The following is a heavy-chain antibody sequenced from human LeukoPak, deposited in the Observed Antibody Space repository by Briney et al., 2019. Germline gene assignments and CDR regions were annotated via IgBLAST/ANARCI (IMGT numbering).Heavy chain of an antibody. J-gene: IGHJ4*02. V-gene: IGHV4-34*01. CDR1: GGSFSGYY. Sequence: PSETLSLTCAVYGGSFSGYYWSWLRQPPGKGLEWIGEINHSGSTNYNPSLKSRVTISVDTSKNQFSLKLSSVTAADTAVYYCASGYYYDSSGYGFDYWGQGTLVTVSS. CDR3: ASGYYYDSSGYGFDY. D-gene: IGHD3-22*01. CDR2: INHSGST.